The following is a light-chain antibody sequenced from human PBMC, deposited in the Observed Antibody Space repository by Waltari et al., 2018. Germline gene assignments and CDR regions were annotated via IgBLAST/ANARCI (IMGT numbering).Light chain of an antibody. Sequence: QTALTQPASVSGSPGQSITIYCTGTSSDVGLYNYVPWYQQHPGKAPKLMIDDGSERPSGVSNRFSGDKSGNTASLTSSVHQAEDGADYHCDSYAGSSSWVFGGGTKLTVL. J-gene: IGLJ3*02. CDR1: SSDVGLYNY. CDR3: DSYAGSSSWV. CDR2: DGS. V-gene: IGLV2-14*01.